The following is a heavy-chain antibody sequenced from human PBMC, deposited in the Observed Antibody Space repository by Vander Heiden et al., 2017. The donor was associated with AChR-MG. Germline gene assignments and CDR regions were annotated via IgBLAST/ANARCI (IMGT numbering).Heavy chain of an antibody. D-gene: IGHD2-15*01. V-gene: IGHV4-34*01. CDR3: AREGPRYCSGGSCYLVAFDI. CDR2: INHSGST. Sequence: QVQLQQWGAGLLKPSETLSLTCAVYGGSFSGYYWSWIRQPPGKGLEWIGEINHSGSTNYNPSVKSRVTISVDTSKNQFSLKLSSVTAADTAVYYCAREGPRYCSGGSCYLVAFDIWGQGTMVTVSS. J-gene: IGHJ3*02. CDR1: GGSFSGYY.